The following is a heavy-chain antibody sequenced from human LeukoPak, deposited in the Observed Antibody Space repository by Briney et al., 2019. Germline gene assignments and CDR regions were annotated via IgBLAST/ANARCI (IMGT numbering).Heavy chain of an antibody. D-gene: IGHD3-9*01. CDR1: GFTFSNAW. V-gene: IGHV3-15*01. CDR3: TTVGRYFDWLSLIDY. J-gene: IGHJ4*02. Sequence: GGSLRLFCAASGFTFSNAWMSWVRQAPGKGLEWVGRIKSKTDGGTTDYAAPVKGRFTISRDDSKNTLYLQMNSLKTEDTAVYYCTTVGRYFDWLSLIDYWGQGTLVTVSS. CDR2: IKSKTDGGTT.